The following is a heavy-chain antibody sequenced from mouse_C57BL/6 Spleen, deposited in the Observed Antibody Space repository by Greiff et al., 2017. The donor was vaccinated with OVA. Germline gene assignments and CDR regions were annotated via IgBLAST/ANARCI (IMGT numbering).Heavy chain of an antibody. D-gene: IGHD2-5*01. CDR3: ASQYSNYDY. J-gene: IGHJ2*01. V-gene: IGHV1-50*01. Sequence: QVQLKQPGAELVKPGASVKLSCKASGYTFTSYWMQWVKQRPGQGLEWIGEIDPSDSYTNYNQKFKGKATLTVDTSSSTAYMQLSSLTSEDSAVYYCASQYSNYDYWGQGTTLTVSS. CDR1: GYTFTSYW. CDR2: IDPSDSYT.